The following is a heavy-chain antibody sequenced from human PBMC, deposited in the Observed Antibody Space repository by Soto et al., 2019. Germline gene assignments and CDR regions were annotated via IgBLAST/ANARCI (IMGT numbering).Heavy chain of an antibody. CDR2: ITWNSGTI. CDR3: AKDHYGSAISGMDV. Sequence: EVQLVESGGGLVQPGRSLRLSCAASGFTFDDYAMHWVRQTPGKGLEWVSGITWNSGTIGYADSVKGRFTISRDNGKNSLYLQMNSLRPEDTALYYFAKDHYGSAISGMDVWGQVTTVTVSS. D-gene: IGHD3-10*01. J-gene: IGHJ6*02. V-gene: IGHV3-9*01. CDR1: GFTFDDYA.